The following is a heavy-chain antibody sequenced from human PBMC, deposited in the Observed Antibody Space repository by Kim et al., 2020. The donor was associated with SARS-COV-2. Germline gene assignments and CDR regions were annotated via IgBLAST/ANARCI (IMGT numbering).Heavy chain of an antibody. V-gene: IGHV3-21*06. J-gene: IGHJ2*01. Sequence: GGSLRLSCAGSGFTFSTYSINWVRQAPGKGLEWVSGISSSSYIYYADSVNGRFTISRDNAQNSLHLQMNSLRVEDTAVYYCARDPRSSGSYRGYFDLWGRGTLVTVSS. CDR1: GFTFSTYS. CDR3: ARDPRSSGSYRGYFDL. D-gene: IGHD6-19*01. CDR2: ISSSSYI.